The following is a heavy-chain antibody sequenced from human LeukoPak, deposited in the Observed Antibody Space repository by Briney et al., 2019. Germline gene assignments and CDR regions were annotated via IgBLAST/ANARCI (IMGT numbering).Heavy chain of an antibody. V-gene: IGHV4-30-4*01. D-gene: IGHD4/OR15-4a*01. CDR1: GGSISSGDYY. CDR3: ARERETDYRFDP. Sequence: SQTLSLTCTVSGGSISSGDYYWSWIRQPPGKGLEWIGYIYYSGSTYYNPSLKSRVTISVDTSKNQLSLKLSSVTAADTAVYYCARERETDYRFDPWGQGTLVTVSS. J-gene: IGHJ5*02. CDR2: IYYSGST.